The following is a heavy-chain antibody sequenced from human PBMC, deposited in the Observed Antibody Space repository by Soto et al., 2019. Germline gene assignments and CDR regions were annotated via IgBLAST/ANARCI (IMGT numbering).Heavy chain of an antibody. V-gene: IGHV3-15*01. CDR2: IKSKTDGGTT. CDR3: NTVPIVVVPAAISDY. D-gene: IGHD2-2*02. CDR1: GFTFSNAW. Sequence: GGSLRLSCAASGFTFSNAWMSWVRQAPGKGLEWVGRIKSKTDGGTTDYAAPVKGRFTISRDDSKNTLYLQMNSLKTEDTAVYYCNTVPIVVVPAAISDYWGQGTLVTVSS. J-gene: IGHJ4*02.